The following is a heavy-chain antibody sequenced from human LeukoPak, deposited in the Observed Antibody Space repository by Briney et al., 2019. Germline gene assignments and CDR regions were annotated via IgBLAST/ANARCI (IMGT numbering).Heavy chain of an antibody. Sequence: VKPGGSLRLSCAASGFTFSSYSMNWVRQAPGTGLEWVSSISSSSTYIYYADSVKGRFTISRDNTKNSLYLQMNSLRAEDTAVYYCARFQGAHYWGQGTLVTVSS. CDR2: ISSSSTYI. D-gene: IGHD4/OR15-4a*01. J-gene: IGHJ4*02. V-gene: IGHV3-21*01. CDR1: GFTFSSYS. CDR3: ARFQGAHY.